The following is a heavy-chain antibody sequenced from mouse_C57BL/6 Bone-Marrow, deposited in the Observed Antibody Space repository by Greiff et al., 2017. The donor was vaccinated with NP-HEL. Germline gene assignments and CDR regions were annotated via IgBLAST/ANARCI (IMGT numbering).Heavy chain of an antibody. J-gene: IGHJ2*01. D-gene: IGHD1-1*01. Sequence: EVQLQQSGAELVRPGASVKLSCTASGFNIKDDYMHWVKQRPEQGLEWIGWIDPENGDTEYASKFQGKATITADTSSNTAYLQLSSLTSEDTAVYYCSSPVYYENFDYWGQGTTLTVSS. CDR1: GFNIKDDY. CDR3: SSPVYYENFDY. CDR2: IDPENGDT. V-gene: IGHV14-4*01.